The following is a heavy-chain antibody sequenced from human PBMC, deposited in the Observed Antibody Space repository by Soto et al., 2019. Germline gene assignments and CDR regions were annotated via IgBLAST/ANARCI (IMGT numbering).Heavy chain of an antibody. Sequence: QVQLVQYGAEVKKPGSSVKVSCKASGGTFSSYAIAWVRQAPGQGLEWMGRILPIFGTANYAQKFKGRVTITADESTSTAYMELISLRSDDTAVYYCGRDRNSWNSPLRGYYGMDVWGQGTTVTVSS. J-gene: IGHJ6*02. CDR2: ILPIFGTA. D-gene: IGHD1-1*01. CDR1: GGTFSSYA. V-gene: IGHV1-69*12. CDR3: GRDRNSWNSPLRGYYGMDV.